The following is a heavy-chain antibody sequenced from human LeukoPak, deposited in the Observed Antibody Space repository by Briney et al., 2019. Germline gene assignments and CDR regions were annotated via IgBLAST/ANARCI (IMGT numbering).Heavy chain of an antibody. CDR1: GGSISSGSYY. CDR3: ARFLYPWGPENDY. J-gene: IGHJ4*02. Sequence: ASETLSLTCTVSGGSISSGSYYWSWIRQPAGKGLEWIGRIYTSGSTNYNPSLKSRVTISVDTSKNQFSLKLSSVTAADTAVYYCARFLYPWGPENDYWGQGTLVTVSS. V-gene: IGHV4-61*02. CDR2: IYTSGST. D-gene: IGHD3-16*01.